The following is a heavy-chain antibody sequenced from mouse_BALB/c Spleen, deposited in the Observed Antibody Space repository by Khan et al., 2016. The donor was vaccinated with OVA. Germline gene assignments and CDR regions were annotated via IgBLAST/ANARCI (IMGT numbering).Heavy chain of an antibody. J-gene: IGHJ1*01. CDR1: GYSFTSYW. CDR3: ARGRYCNWYFDV. Sequence: VQLQESGAELARPGASVKLSCKASGYSFTSYWMQWVKQRPGQGLEWIGAIYPGDGNTRYTQKFKGKATLTADNSSSTAYMQLSSLASEDSAVYYCARGRYCNWYFDVWGAGTTVTVSS. V-gene: IGHV1-87*01. CDR2: IYPGDGNT.